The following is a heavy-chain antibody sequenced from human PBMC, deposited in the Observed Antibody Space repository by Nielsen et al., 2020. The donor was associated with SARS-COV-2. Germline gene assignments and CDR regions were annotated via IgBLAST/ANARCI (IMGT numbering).Heavy chain of an antibody. CDR2: IYSGSST. CDR3: AGPAGRGYTYGYDY. CDR1: GFTVSSNY. Sequence: GESLKISCAASGFTVSSNYMSWVRQAPGKGLEWVSVIYSGSSTYYADSVKGRFTISRDNSKNTLYLQMNTLRVEDTAVYYCAGPAGRGYTYGYDYWGQGTLVTVSS. J-gene: IGHJ4*02. V-gene: IGHV3-53*01. D-gene: IGHD5-18*01.